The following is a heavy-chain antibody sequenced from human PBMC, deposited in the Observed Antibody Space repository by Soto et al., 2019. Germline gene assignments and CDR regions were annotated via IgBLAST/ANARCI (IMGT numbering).Heavy chain of an antibody. D-gene: IGHD3-9*01. J-gene: IGHJ4*02. Sequence: EVQLVESGGGLAQPGRSLRLSCAASGFTFDDYAMHWVRQAPGKGLEWVSGISWNSDSIGDADSVKSRFTISRDNAKKSLYLQMNSLRAEDTALYYCASGSGYDILTGYYPCFAYWGQGTLVTVSS. V-gene: IGHV3-9*01. CDR1: GFTFDDYA. CDR2: ISWNSDSI. CDR3: ASGSGYDILTGYYPCFAY.